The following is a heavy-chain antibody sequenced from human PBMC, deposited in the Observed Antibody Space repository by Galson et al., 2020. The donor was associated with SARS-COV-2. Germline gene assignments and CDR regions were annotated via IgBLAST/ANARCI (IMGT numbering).Heavy chain of an antibody. CDR2: ISSSGSTI. CDR3: ARDAGDIVVVATCMDV. V-gene: IGHV3-11*01. D-gene: IGHD2-15*01. Sequence: TGGSLRLSCAASGFTFSDYYMSWIRQAPGKGLEWVSYISSSGSTIYYADSVKGRFTISRDNAKNSLYLQMNSLRAEDTAVYYCARDAGDIVVVATCMDVWGQGTTVTVSS. CDR1: GFTFSDYY. J-gene: IGHJ6*02.